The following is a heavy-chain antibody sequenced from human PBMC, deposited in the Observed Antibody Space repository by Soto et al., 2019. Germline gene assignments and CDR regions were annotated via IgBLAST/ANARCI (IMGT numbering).Heavy chain of an antibody. D-gene: IGHD6-13*01. CDR1: GFTFSGSA. V-gene: IGHV3-73*02. CDR2: IRSKANSYAT. J-gene: IGHJ6*02. CDR3: TRPGIAAQKTYYYGMDV. Sequence: EVQLVESGGGLVQPGGSLKLSCAASGFTFSGSAMHWVRQASGKGLEWVGRIRSKANSYATAYAASVKGRFTISRDDSKNTAYLQMNSLKTEDTAVYYCTRPGIAAQKTYYYGMDVWGQGTTVTVSS.